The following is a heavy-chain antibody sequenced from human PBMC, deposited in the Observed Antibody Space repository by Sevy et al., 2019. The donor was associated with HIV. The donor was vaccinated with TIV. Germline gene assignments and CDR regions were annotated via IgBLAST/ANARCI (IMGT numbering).Heavy chain of an antibody. V-gene: IGHV1-18*01. D-gene: IGHD3-10*01. CDR3: ARNGMVRGVIILYYFDY. Sequence: ASVKVSCKASGYTFTSYGISWVRQAPGQGLEWMGWISAYNGNTNYALKLQGRVTMTTDTSTSTAYMELSGLRSDDTAVYYCARNGMVRGVIILYYFDYWGQGTLVTVSS. CDR1: GYTFTSYG. CDR2: ISAYNGNT. J-gene: IGHJ4*02.